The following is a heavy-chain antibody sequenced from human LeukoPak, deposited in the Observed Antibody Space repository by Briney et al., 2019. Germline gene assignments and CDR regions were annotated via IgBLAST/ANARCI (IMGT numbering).Heavy chain of an antibody. J-gene: IGHJ4*02. D-gene: IGHD1-1*01. CDR3: AKDGTTTITFDY. CDR2: ISWNSGSI. Sequence: GRSLRLSCAASGFTFDDYAMHWVRQAPGKGLEWVSGISWNSGSIGYADSVKGRFTISRDNSKNTLYLQMNSLRDEDTAVYYCAKDGTTTITFDYWGQGTLVTVSS. CDR1: GFTFDDYA. V-gene: IGHV3-9*01.